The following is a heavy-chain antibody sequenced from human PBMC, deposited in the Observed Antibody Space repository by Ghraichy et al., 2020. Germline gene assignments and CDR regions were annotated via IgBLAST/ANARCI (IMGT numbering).Heavy chain of an antibody. D-gene: IGHD3-3*01. V-gene: IGHV1-69*06. CDR2: IIPIFGTA. CDR1: GGTFSSYA. CDR3: ATNGDFWSGPPSYWYFDL. J-gene: IGHJ2*01. Sequence: SVKVSCKASGGTFSSYAISWVRQAPGQGLEWMGGIIPIFGTANYAQKFQGRVTITADKSTSTAYMELSSLRSEDTAVYYCATNGDFWSGPPSYWYFDLWGRGTLVTVSS.